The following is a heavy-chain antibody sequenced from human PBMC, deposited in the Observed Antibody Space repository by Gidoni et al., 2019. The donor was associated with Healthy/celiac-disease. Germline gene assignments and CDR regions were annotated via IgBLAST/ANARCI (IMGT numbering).Heavy chain of an antibody. CDR3: ANPGLYSSGPKEY. J-gene: IGHJ4*02. V-gene: IGHV3-23*01. CDR1: GFTFSSYA. Sequence: EVQLLESGGGLVQPGGSLRLSCAASGFTFSSYAMSWVRQAPGKGLEWVSAISGSGGSTYYADSVKGRFTISRDNSKNTLYLQMNSLRAEDTAVYYCANPGLYSSGPKEYWGQGTLVTVSS. D-gene: IGHD6-19*01. CDR2: ISGSGGST.